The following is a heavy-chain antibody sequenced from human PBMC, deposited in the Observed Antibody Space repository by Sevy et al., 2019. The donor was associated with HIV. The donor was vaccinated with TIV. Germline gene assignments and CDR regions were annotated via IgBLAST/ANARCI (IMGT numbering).Heavy chain of an antibody. CDR3: TTANVWDGDWYFDS. D-gene: IGHD2-21*02. CDR2: IKSKTDGETA. CDR1: GFTFSTAW. Sequence: GGSLRLSCAASGFTFSTAWMNWVRQAPGKGLEWVGRIKSKTDGETADYAAPVKGRTTISRDDSKNTLYLQMNSLKTEDTAVYYCTTANVWDGDWYFDSWGQGTLVTVSS. V-gene: IGHV3-15*01. J-gene: IGHJ4*02.